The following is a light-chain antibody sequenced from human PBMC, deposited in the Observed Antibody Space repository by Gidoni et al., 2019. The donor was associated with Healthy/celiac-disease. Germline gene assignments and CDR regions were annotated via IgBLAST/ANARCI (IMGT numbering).Light chain of an antibody. CDR3: QHYGSSPRT. Sequence: ELVLTQSQGTLSFSPGERATLTCRASQRVSSSYLACYQQKPGQAPRLLIYGASSRATGIPDMFSGSASGTVFPLTISILEPEYFAVYYCQHYGSSPRTFGQGTKVEIK. CDR2: GAS. V-gene: IGKV3-20*01. J-gene: IGKJ1*01. CDR1: QRVSSSY.